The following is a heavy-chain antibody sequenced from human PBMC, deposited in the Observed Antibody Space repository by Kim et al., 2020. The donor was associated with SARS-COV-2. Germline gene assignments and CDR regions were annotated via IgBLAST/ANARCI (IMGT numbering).Heavy chain of an antibody. CDR3: AKERASMVRGVSDY. V-gene: IGHV3-23*01. Sequence: ADSVQGQFTISTDNTKNTLYLQMNSLRAADTAVYYCAKERASMVRGVSDYWGQGTLVTVSS. D-gene: IGHD3-10*01. J-gene: IGHJ4*02.